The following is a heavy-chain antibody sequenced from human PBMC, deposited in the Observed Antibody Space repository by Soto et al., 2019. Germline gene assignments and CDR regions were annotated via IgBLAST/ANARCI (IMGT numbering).Heavy chain of an antibody. CDR2: IYSGST. Sequence: PSETLSLTCAVSGYSITSDYYWGWIRQPPGKGLEWIGSIYSGSTYYNPSLKSRVTISVDTSKNQFSLRLTSVTAADTAMYYCAKKGYYPSGKINLFASWGQGTLVTVS. CDR1: GYSITSDYY. V-gene: IGHV4-38-2*01. D-gene: IGHD3-10*01. J-gene: IGHJ4*02. CDR3: AKKGYYPSGKINLFAS.